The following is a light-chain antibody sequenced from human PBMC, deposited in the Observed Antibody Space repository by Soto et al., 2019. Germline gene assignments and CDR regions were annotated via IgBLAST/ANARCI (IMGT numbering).Light chain of an antibody. CDR1: QSISSW. Sequence: DIQMTQSPSTLSASVGDRVTITCRASQSISSWLAWYQQKPGTAPKLLIYKASSLQSGVPSRFSGSGSGTEFTLTIISRQPDDFATYYCQQYSSYPYTFGQGTKLEIK. CDR3: QQYSSYPYT. CDR2: KAS. J-gene: IGKJ2*01. V-gene: IGKV1-5*03.